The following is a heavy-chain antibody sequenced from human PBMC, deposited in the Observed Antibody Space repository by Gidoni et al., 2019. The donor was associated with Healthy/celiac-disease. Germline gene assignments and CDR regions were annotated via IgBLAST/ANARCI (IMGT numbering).Heavy chain of an antibody. Sequence: QMQLVQSGREVKKPGTSVKVSCKASGFTFTSSAVQWVRQARGQRLEWIGWIVVGSGNTNYAQKFQERVTITRDMSTSTSYMELSSLRSEDTAVYYCAAEGLVVPAATFYYYYGMDVWGQGTTVTVSS. D-gene: IGHD2-2*01. V-gene: IGHV1-58*01. J-gene: IGHJ6*02. CDR3: AAEGLVVPAATFYYYYGMDV. CDR1: GFTFTSSA. CDR2: IVVGSGNT.